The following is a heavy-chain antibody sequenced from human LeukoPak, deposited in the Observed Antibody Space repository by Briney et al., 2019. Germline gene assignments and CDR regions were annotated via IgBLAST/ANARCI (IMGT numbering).Heavy chain of an antibody. CDR1: GYTFTGYY. D-gene: IGHD4-4*01. Sequence: ASVKVSCTASGYTFTGYYMHWVRQAPGQGLEWMGWINPNSGGTNYAQKFQGRVTMTRDTSISTAYMELSRLRSDDTAVYYCARVSSRTTANLDYWGQGTLVTVSS. J-gene: IGHJ4*02. CDR2: INPNSGGT. CDR3: ARVSSRTTANLDY. V-gene: IGHV1-2*02.